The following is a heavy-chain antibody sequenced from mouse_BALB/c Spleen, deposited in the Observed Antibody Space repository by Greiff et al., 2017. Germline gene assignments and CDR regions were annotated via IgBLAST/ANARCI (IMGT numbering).Heavy chain of an antibody. CDR1: GFTFSSYA. CDR2: ISSGGSYT. J-gene: IGHJ4*01. V-gene: IGHV5-9-3*01. CDR3: ARGEYYAMDY. Sequence: EVQRVESGGGLVKPGGSLKLSCAASGFTFSSYAMSWVRQTPEKRLEWVATISSGGSYTYYPDSVKGRFTITRDNAKNTLYLQMSSLRSEDTAMYYCARGEYYAMDYWGQGTSVTVSA.